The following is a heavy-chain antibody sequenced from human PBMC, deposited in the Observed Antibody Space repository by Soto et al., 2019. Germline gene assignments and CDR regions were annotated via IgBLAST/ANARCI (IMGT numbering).Heavy chain of an antibody. Sequence: GGSLRLSCAASGFTFSCYAMRWVRHAPGKGLEWVSLIGESGTPTYYADSVKGRFTISRDNSGNTLFLEMYSLRAEDTAVYYCARYIPGVRYYGMDVWGQGTTVTVSS. CDR2: IGESGTPT. J-gene: IGHJ6*02. D-gene: IGHD2-2*01. V-gene: IGHV3-23*01. CDR1: GFTFSCYA. CDR3: ARYIPGVRYYGMDV.